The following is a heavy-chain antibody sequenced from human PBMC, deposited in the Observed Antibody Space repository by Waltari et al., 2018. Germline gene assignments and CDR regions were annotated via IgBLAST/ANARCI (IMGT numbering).Heavy chain of an antibody. Sequence: QVQLQESGPGLVKPSQTLSLTCTVPGGSISSGDYYWTWIRQPPGKGLEWIGYINYSGSTYYNPSLKSRVTMSVDTSKNQFSLKVTSVTAADTAVYYCARDRSTVTSYYYYMDVWGKGTTVTVSS. D-gene: IGHD4-4*01. CDR2: INYSGST. CDR1: GGSISSGDYY. CDR3: ARDRSTVTSYYYYMDV. V-gene: IGHV4-30-4*08. J-gene: IGHJ6*03.